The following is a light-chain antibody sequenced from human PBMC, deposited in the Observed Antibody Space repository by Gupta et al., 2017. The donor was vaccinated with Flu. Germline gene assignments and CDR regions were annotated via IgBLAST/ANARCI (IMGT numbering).Light chain of an antibody. V-gene: IGKV1-9*01. CDR3: QQLNSYPPWT. CDR2: AAS. Sequence: SFLSASVGDRVTITCRASQGIRSYLAWYQQKPGKAPKLLIYAASTWQSGVPSRFSGSGYGTEFTLTISSRQPEDFATYYCQQLNSYPPWTFGQGTKVEIK. J-gene: IGKJ1*01. CDR1: QGIRSY.